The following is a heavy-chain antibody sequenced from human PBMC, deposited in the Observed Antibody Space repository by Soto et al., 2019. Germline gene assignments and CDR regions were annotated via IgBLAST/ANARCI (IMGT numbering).Heavy chain of an antibody. Sequence: GGSLRLSCAASGFTFGTYGMHWVRQAPGKGLEWVAGICYDGSVKTYADSVKGRFSISRDNSQNTVYLQMNTLRAGDTAVYYCARADCGGQCPCDYWGQGTLVTVSS. J-gene: IGHJ4*02. CDR3: ARADCGGQCPCDY. D-gene: IGHD2-21*01. CDR2: ICYDGSVK. V-gene: IGHV3-33*01. CDR1: GFTFGTYG.